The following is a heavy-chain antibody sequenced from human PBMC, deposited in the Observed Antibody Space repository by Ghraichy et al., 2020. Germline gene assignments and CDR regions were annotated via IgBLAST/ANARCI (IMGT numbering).Heavy chain of an antibody. D-gene: IGHD1-26*01. CDR1: GGSIYSGGFC. J-gene: IGHJ4*02. V-gene: IGHV4-39*01. CDR2: ICSSGST. CDR3: ARSTGSDFY. Sequence: SETLSLTCTDSGGSIYSGGFCWNWIRQPPGMGLEWIGSICSSGSTYYNPSVNSRVSISVGTSKNQFSLKQTSVSAADAAVYYCARSTGSDFYWGPGILVTVSP.